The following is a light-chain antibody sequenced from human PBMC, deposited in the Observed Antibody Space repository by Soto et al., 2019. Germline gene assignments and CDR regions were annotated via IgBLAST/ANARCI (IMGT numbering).Light chain of an antibody. CDR2: AAS. J-gene: IGKJ5*01. Sequence: EIFMAQAPSSLCVSSGERASLSRTASQSVSSNLAWYQQKPGQAPRLLIYAASTRATGIPARFSGSGSGTDFTLTICSLQPEDFATYYCQQFNNYPITFGQGTR. CDR1: QSVSSN. V-gene: IGKV3-15*01. CDR3: QQFNNYPIT.